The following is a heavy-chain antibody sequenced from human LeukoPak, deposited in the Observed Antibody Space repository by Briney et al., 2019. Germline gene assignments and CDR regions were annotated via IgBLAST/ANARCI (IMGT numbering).Heavy chain of an antibody. V-gene: IGHV1-2*02. CDR1: GYTFTAYY. CDR2: INPNSGGT. CDR3: ARDLWFGELSTTWFDY. D-gene: IGHD3-10*01. J-gene: IGHJ4*02. Sequence: ASVKVSCKASGYTFTAYYMHWVRQAPGQGLEWMGWINPNSGGTNYAQKFQGRVTLTRDTSISTAYMELTRLISDDTAVYYCARDLWFGELSTTWFDYWGQGTLVTVSS.